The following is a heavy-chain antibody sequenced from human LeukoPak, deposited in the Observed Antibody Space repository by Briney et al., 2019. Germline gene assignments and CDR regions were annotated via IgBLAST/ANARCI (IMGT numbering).Heavy chain of an antibody. CDR2: ISGSGGST. Sequence: GGSLRLSCAGSGFTFSNSVVGWVRQAPGKGLAWDSDISGSGGSTFYADSVRGRFTISRDNSKNTLSLQMNSLRAEDTAVYFCAKRLLPSGGPYDYWGQGTLVTVSS. CDR1: GFTFSNSV. V-gene: IGHV3-23*01. J-gene: IGHJ4*02. CDR3: AKRLLPSGGPYDY. D-gene: IGHD2/OR15-2a*01.